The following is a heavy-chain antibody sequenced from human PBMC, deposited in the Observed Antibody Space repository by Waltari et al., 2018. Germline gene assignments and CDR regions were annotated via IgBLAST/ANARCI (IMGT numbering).Heavy chain of an antibody. J-gene: IGHJ5*02. V-gene: IGHV4-59*01. Sequence: QVQLQESGPGLVKPSETLSLTCTVPGGSISSYYWSWIRQPPGKGLEWIGYIYYSGSTNYNPSLKSRVTISVDTSKNQFSLKLSSVTAADTAVYYCARESSSGWYAGNWFDPWGQGTLVTVSS. CDR3: ARESSSGWYAGNWFDP. CDR2: IYYSGST. CDR1: GGSISSYY. D-gene: IGHD6-19*01.